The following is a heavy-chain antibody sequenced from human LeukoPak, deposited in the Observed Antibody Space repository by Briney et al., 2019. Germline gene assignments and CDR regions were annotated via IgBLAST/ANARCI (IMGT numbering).Heavy chain of an antibody. V-gene: IGHV1-69*13. J-gene: IGHJ5*02. D-gene: IGHD3-9*01. CDR1: GGTFSSYV. CDR2: ILPIFGTS. CDR3: ARAEDQGRYFDWLPGFDP. Sequence: SVTVSCTASGGTFSSYVINWVRQAPGQGLEWMGGILPIFGTSIYSQQFQGRVTITADESTNTAYMELNRLRSDDTATYYCARAEDQGRYFDWLPGFDPWGQGTLVTVSS.